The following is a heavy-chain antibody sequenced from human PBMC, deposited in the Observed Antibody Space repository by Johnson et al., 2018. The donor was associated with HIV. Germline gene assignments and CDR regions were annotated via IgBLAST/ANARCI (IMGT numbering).Heavy chain of an antibody. Sequence: QVQLVESGGGVVQPGRSLRLSCAASGFTFSSYAMHWVRQAPGKGLGWVAVISYDGSNKYYADSVKGRFTISRDNSKNTLYLQMNSRRAEDTAVYYWARDGGYSYGDAFDIWGQGTMVTVSS. J-gene: IGHJ3*02. CDR1: GFTFSSYA. CDR2: ISYDGSNK. V-gene: IGHV3-30-3*01. CDR3: ARDGGYSYGDAFDI. D-gene: IGHD5-18*01.